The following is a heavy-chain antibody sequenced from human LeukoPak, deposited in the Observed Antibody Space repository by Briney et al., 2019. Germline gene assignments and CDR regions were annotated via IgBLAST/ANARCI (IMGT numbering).Heavy chain of an antibody. Sequence: PGGSLRRYCAASGFTVSSIYMSWVRQAPGKGLEWASVIYSGGSTYYADSVKGRFTISRDNSKNTLYLQMNSLRAEDTAVYYCAREGYRNWFDPWGQGTLVTVSS. CDR2: IYSGGST. CDR3: AREGYRNWFDP. D-gene: IGHD5-12*01. J-gene: IGHJ5*02. CDR1: GFTVSSIY. V-gene: IGHV3-53*01.